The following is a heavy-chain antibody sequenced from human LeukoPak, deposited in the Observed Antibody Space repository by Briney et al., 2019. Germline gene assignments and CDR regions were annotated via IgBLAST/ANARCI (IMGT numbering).Heavy chain of an antibody. CDR1: GDSNSREP. D-gene: IGHD1-1*01. CDR2: SYDSWRM. CDR3: ARRIQLWSYWHFDL. V-gene: IGHV4-4*08. Sequence: PSETLSLTCTVSGDSNSREPWSWIRQAPGKGLECIGYSYDSWRMNYNPSLQSRVTISLDTSKNRLSLQLSSVTAADTAVYYCARRIQLWSYWHFDLWGRGTLVTVTS. J-gene: IGHJ2*01.